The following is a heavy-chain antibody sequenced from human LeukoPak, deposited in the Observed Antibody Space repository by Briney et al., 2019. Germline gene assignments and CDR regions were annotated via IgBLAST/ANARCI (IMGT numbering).Heavy chain of an antibody. V-gene: IGHV3-30-3*01. CDR3: AKDSGPTILWFGELLS. Sequence: GRSLRLSCAASGFTFSSYAMHWVRQAPGKGLEWVAVISYDGSNKYYADSVKGRFTISRDNSKNTLYLQMNSLRAEDTAVYYCAKDSGPTILWFGELLSWGQGTLVTVSS. D-gene: IGHD3-10*01. CDR2: ISYDGSNK. J-gene: IGHJ5*02. CDR1: GFTFSSYA.